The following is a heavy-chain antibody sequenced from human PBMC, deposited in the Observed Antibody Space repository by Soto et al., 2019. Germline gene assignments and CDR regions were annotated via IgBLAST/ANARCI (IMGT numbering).Heavy chain of an antibody. CDR2: ISWNSGSI. CDR3: AKDMGGSGSPDYYYYGMDV. CDR1: GITFDDYA. Sequence: PGGSLRLSCAASGITFDDYAMHWVRQAPGKGLEWVSGISWNSGSIGYADSVKGRFTISRDNAKKSLYLQMNSLRAEDTALYYCAKDMGGSGSPDYYYYGMDVWGQGTTVTVSS. D-gene: IGHD3-10*01. J-gene: IGHJ6*02. V-gene: IGHV3-9*01.